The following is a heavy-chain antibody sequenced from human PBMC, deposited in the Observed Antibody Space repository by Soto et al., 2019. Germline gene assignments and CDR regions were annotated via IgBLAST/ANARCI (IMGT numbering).Heavy chain of an antibody. Sequence: QVQLVQSGAEVKKPGASVKVSCKASGYTFTSYGISWVRQAPGQGLEWMGWISAYNGNTKYEQKLHGSVIMTTDTSTSTAYMELSSLRSDDTAVYYCARVIASAADFDYWGQGNLVTVSS. CDR1: GYTFTSYG. CDR3: ARVIASAADFDY. CDR2: ISAYNGNT. D-gene: IGHD6-13*01. V-gene: IGHV1-18*01. J-gene: IGHJ4*02.